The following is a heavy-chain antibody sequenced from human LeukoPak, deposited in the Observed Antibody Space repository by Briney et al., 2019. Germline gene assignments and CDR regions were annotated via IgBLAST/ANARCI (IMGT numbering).Heavy chain of an antibody. Sequence: GSLRLSCAASGFTFSSYSMNWVRQPPGKGLEWIGEINHSGSTNYNPSLKSRVTISVDTSKNQFSLKLSSVTAADTAVYYCARHIYLGYSYGYGYWGQGTLVTVSS. CDR2: INHSGST. D-gene: IGHD5-18*01. V-gene: IGHV4-34*01. CDR3: ARHIYLGYSYGYGY. CDR1: GFTFSSYS. J-gene: IGHJ4*02.